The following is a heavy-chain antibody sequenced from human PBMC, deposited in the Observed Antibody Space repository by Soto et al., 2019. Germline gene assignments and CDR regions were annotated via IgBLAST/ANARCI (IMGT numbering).Heavy chain of an antibody. Sequence: ASVKVSCKASGYTFTSYGISWVRQAPGQGLEWMGWISAYNGNTNYAQKLQGRVTMTTDTSTSTAYMELRSLRSDDTAVYYCARYALAGVGELYAFDIWGQGTMVTVSS. D-gene: IGHD3-10*01. CDR1: GYTFTSYG. CDR2: ISAYNGNT. V-gene: IGHV1-18*01. J-gene: IGHJ3*02. CDR3: ARYALAGVGELYAFDI.